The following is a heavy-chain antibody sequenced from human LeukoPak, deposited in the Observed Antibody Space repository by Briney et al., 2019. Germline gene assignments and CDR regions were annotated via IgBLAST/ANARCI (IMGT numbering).Heavy chain of an antibody. CDR2: ISAYNGNN. CDR1: GYTFTSFV. J-gene: IGHJ4*02. CDR3: ARVTTYYDSSGYPGNDY. D-gene: IGHD3-22*01. V-gene: IGHV1-18*01. Sequence: ASVKVSCKASGYTFTSFVISWVRRAPGQGGEWMGWISAYNGNNNNAQKLQGRVPITTDKSTSTDYMELRSLRPDDTAVYYCARVTTYYDSSGYPGNDYWGQGTLVTVSS.